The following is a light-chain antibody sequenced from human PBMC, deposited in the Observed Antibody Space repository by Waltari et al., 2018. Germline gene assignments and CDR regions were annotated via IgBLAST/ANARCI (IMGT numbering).Light chain of an antibody. CDR1: NSNIGAAYD. J-gene: IGLJ3*02. V-gene: IGLV1-40*01. Sequence: QSVLTQPPSVSGAPGQRVTISCTGSNSNIGAAYDGHWYQQFPGTAPKLLIFGNNNRPSGVPDRFSVSKSGTSAALAITGLQAEDEADYYCQSYDISLSAWVFGGGTKLAVL. CDR2: GNN. CDR3: QSYDISLSAWV.